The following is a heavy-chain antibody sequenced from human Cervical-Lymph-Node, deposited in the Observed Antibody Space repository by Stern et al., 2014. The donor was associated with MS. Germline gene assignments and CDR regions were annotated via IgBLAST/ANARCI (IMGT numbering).Heavy chain of an antibody. CDR3: AADSNYGFDP. CDR1: GLTFTSSA. D-gene: IGHD4-11*01. CDR2: IGVGSGNT. V-gene: IGHV1-58*02. J-gene: IGHJ5*02. Sequence: QMQLVQSGPEVKKPGTSGKVSCKASGLTFTSSAMQWVRQARGPRLEWIGWIGVGSGNTNYAQKFQERVTITRDMSTSTAYMELSSLRSEDTAVYYCAADSNYGFDPWGQGTLVTVSS.